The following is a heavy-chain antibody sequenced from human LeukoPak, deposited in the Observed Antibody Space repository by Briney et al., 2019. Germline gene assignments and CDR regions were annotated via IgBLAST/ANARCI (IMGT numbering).Heavy chain of an antibody. CDR3: ARDPYDSSGYYSTGVAYYFDY. V-gene: IGHV3-30*04. CDR2: ISYDGSNK. J-gene: IGHJ4*02. CDR1: GFTFSSYA. Sequence: PGRSLRLSCTASGFTFSSYAMHWVRQAPGKGLERVAVISYDGSNKYYADSVKGRFTISRDNSKNTLYLQMNSLRAEDTAVYYCARDPYDSSGYYSTGVAYYFDYWGQGTLVTVSS. D-gene: IGHD3-22*01.